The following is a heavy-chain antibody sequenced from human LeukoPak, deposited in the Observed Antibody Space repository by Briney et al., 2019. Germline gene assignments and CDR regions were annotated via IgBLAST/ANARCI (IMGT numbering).Heavy chain of an antibody. CDR1: GFTFNSFW. V-gene: IGHV3-23*01. CDR2: ISGSGGST. J-gene: IGHJ4*02. CDR3: ARRNIAAAALDY. Sequence: GGSLRLSCAASGFTFNSFWMHWVPQGPGKGLEWVSAISGSGGSTYYADSVKGRFTISRDNSKNTLYLQVSSLRAEDTAVYYCARRNIAAAALDYWGQGTLVTVSS. D-gene: IGHD6-13*01.